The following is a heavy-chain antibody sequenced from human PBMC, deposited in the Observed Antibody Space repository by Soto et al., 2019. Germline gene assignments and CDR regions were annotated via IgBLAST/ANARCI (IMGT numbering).Heavy chain of an antibody. Sequence: HPGGSLRLSCAASGFTFSNYPMSWVRQAPGKGLEWVSGMSGSGASTYYADSVKGRFTISRDNSKNTLYLQMNSLRGEDTAIYYCAKVGSGWYYFDYWGQGTLVTVSS. CDR2: MSGSGAST. CDR3: AKVGSGWYYFDY. V-gene: IGHV3-23*01. D-gene: IGHD6-19*01. J-gene: IGHJ4*02. CDR1: GFTFSNYP.